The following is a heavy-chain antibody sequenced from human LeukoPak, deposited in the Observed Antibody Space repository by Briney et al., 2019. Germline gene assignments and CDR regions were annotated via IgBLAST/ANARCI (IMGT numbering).Heavy chain of an antibody. J-gene: IGHJ4*02. D-gene: IGHD4-11*01. V-gene: IGHV4-39*01. CDR2: IYYYGST. CDR3: ARHPHYRDYVPYIDY. CDR1: GGSVSDRSYH. Sequence: SETLSLTCTVSGGSVSDRSYHWGWVRQPPGRGLEWIGYIYYYGSTSYNSSLKSRLTISIDTSKNQFSLRLTSATAADTAVYFCARHPHYRDYVPYIDYWGQGTLVVVSS.